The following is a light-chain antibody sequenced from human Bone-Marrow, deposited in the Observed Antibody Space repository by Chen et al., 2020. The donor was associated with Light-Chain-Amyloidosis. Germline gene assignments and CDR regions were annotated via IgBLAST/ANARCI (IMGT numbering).Light chain of an antibody. CDR2: EDD. CDR3: QTYQGSSQGV. V-gene: IGLV6-57*01. CDR1: SGSIATNY. J-gene: IGLJ3*02. Sequence: NFMLTQPHSVSVSPGKTVIISCTRSSGSIATNYVQWYPQRTGSSPTTVIYEDDQRPSGVPCRFSGSIDRSSNTAALASAGLKTEEEADYYCQTYQGSSQGVFGGGTKLTVL.